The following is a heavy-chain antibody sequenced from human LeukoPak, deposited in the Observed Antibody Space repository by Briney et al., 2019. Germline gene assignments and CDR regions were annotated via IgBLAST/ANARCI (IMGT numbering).Heavy chain of an antibody. V-gene: IGHV3-49*04. Sequence: GGSLRPSCTASGFTFGDYAMSWVRQAPGKGLEWVGFIRSKAYGGTTEYAASVKGRFTISRDDSKSIAYLQMNSLKTEDTAVYYCTREVIALYDSNGYYNYWGQGTLVTVSS. D-gene: IGHD3-22*01. J-gene: IGHJ4*02. CDR2: IRSKAYGGTT. CDR1: GFTFGDYA. CDR3: TREVIALYDSNGYYNY.